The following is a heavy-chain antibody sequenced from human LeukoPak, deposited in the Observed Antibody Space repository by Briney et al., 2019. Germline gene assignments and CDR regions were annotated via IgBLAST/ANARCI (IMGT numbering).Heavy chain of an antibody. CDR2: IYYSGST. CDR1: GGSISSYY. D-gene: IGHD2-2*01. J-gene: IGHJ6*02. CDR3: AREGSTRYYYYYYGMDV. V-gene: IGHV4-30-4*08. Sequence: TLSLTCTVSGGSISSYYWSWIRQPPGKGLEWIGYIYYSGSTYYNPSLKSRVTISVDTSKNQFSLKLSSVTAADTAVYYCAREGSTRYYYYYYGMDVWGQGTTVTVSS.